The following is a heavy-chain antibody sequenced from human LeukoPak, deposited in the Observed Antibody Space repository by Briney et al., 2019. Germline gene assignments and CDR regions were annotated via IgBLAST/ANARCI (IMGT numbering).Heavy chain of an antibody. CDR1: GFTFSSYA. CDR3: ARGKDYGDYDSPYGMDV. Sequence: PGGSLRLSCAASGFTFSSYAMNWVRQAPGKGLEWVSYISSSGSTIYYADSVKGRFTISRDNAKNSLFLQMNSLRAEDTAIYYCARGKDYGDYDSPYGMDVWGQGTTVTVSS. D-gene: IGHD4-17*01. V-gene: IGHV3-48*03. J-gene: IGHJ6*02. CDR2: ISSSGSTI.